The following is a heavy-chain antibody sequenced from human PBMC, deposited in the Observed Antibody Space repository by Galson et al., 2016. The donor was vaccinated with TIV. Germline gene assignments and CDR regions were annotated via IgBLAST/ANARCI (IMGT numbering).Heavy chain of an antibody. CDR1: GFTFNNYA. Sequence: LRLSCAASGFTFNNYAIHWVRQAPGKGLEWVAVISYDGREKYYADSVRGRFTISRDNSNTVYLRMDSLRPEDTATFYFAKTYPSLKGNGNWLMAFDVWGQGTMVIVAS. V-gene: IGHV3-30*18. CDR3: AKTYPSLKGNGNWLMAFDV. CDR2: ISYDGREK. J-gene: IGHJ3*01. D-gene: IGHD2-8*01.